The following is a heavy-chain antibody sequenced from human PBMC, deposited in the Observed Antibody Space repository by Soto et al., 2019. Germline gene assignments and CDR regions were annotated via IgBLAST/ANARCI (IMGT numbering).Heavy chain of an antibody. Sequence: QVQLQQWGAGLLKPSETLSLTCAVYGGSFSGYYWSWIRQPPGKGLEWIGEINHSGSTNYNPSLKRRVTISVDTSKNQFSLKLRSVTAADTAVYYCARIKLVPVHTSSNSPEEDPYYFDYWGQGTLVTVSS. D-gene: IGHD6-13*01. CDR2: INHSGST. CDR3: ARIKLVPVHTSSNSPEEDPYYFDY. V-gene: IGHV4-34*01. J-gene: IGHJ4*02. CDR1: GGSFSGYY.